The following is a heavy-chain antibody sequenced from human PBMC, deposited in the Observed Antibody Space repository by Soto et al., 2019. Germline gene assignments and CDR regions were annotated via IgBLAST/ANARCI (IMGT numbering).Heavy chain of an antibody. CDR3: ASTTMSMLQYYYYMDV. CDR2: ISAYNGNT. Sequence: QVQLVQSGAEVKKPGASVKVSCQASGYTFTSYGISWVRQAPGQGLEWMGWISAYNGNTNYAQKLQGRVTMTTDTSTSTAYMELRSLRSDDTAVYYCASTTMSMLQYYYYMDVWGKGTTVTVSS. J-gene: IGHJ6*03. V-gene: IGHV1-18*01. CDR1: GYTFTSYG. D-gene: IGHD2-8*01.